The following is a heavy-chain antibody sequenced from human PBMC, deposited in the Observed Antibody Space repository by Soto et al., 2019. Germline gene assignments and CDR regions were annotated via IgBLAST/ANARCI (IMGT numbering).Heavy chain of an antibody. Sequence: SSETLSLTCTVSGESIATGAFYWSWIRLQSGKGPEWIGSIFYAGDTYYNPSLKSRVEISLDGSQNQLSLNLRSVTAADTAVYYCAREGDYRTWLEPCGQGTLVTVYS. CDR3: AREGDYRTWLEP. CDR2: IFYAGDT. D-gene: IGHD4-17*01. J-gene: IGHJ5*02. V-gene: IGHV4-31*03. CDR1: GESIATGAFY.